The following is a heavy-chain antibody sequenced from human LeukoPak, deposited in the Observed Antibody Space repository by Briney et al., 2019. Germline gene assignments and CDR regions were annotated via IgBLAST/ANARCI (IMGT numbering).Heavy chain of an antibody. CDR2: ISSSSNHI. J-gene: IGHJ4*02. D-gene: IGHD6-19*01. CDR1: GFTFSSYI. V-gene: IGHV3-21*01. Sequence: GGSLRLSCAASGFTFSSYIMNWVRQAPGKGLEWVSSISSSSNHIYYADSMKGRFTISRDNAKNSLYLQMNSLRAEDTAVYYCASVGVSSGWRAAGYWGQGTLVTVSS. CDR3: ASVGVSSGWRAAGY.